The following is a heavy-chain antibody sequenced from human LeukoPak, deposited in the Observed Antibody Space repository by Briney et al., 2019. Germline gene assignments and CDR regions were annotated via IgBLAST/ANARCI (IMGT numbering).Heavy chain of an antibody. CDR3: ARDKAGATF. D-gene: IGHD1-26*01. CDR2: ISAYNGNT. CDR1: GYTFTSYT. Sequence: EASVTVSCKASGYTFTSYTISWVRQAPGQGLEWMGWISAYNGNTDYAQKLQDRVTMTTDTSTSTAYMELRSLRSDDTAVYYCARDKAGATFWGQGTLVTVSS. J-gene: IGHJ4*02. V-gene: IGHV1-18*01.